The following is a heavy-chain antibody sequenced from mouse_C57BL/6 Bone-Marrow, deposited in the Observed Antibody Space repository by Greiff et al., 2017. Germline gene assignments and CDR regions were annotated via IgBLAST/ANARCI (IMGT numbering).Heavy chain of an antibody. Sequence: VKLQESGAELARPGASVKLSCKASGYTFTSYGISWVKQRTGQGLEWIGEIYPRSGNTYYNEQFKGRATLPADKSSSTAYMELRSLPSEDSAVYFCARGGDYYAMDYWGQGTSVTVSS. J-gene: IGHJ4*01. CDR1: GYTFTSYG. V-gene: IGHV1-81*01. CDR2: IYPRSGNT. CDR3: ARGGDYYAMDY.